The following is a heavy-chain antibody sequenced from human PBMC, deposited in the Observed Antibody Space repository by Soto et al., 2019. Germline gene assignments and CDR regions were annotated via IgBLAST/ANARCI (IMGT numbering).Heavy chain of an antibody. D-gene: IGHD6-19*01. J-gene: IGHJ4*02. Sequence: QLQLQESGPGLVKPSETLSLTCTVSGGSISSSSYYWGWIRQPPGKGLEWIGSIYYSGSTYYNPSLKSRVTISVDTSKNQFSLKLSSVTDADTAVYYCASLPQWLVPLDYWGQGTLVTVSS. V-gene: IGHV4-39*01. CDR3: ASLPQWLVPLDY. CDR1: GGSISSSSYY. CDR2: IYYSGST.